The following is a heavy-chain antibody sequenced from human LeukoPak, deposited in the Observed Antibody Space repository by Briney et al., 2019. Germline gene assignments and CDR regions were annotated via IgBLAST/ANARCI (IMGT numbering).Heavy chain of an antibody. CDR3: ASRETFYFYYMDV. CDR1: GGSFNLYS. CDR2: IGHGGSI. D-gene: IGHD1-26*01. J-gene: IGHJ6*03. V-gene: IGHV4-34*01. Sequence: SETLSLTCTVPGGSFNLYSWTWIRQPPRKGVEWIAEIGHGGSINFNPSLKSRVTVSLDTSKNQFSLSLSSVTAADTAVYYCASRETFYFYYMDVWGNGTTVTVSS.